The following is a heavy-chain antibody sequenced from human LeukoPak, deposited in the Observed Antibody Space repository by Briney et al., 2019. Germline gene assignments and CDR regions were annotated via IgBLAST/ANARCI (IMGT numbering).Heavy chain of an antibody. V-gene: IGHV3-23*01. CDR2: IRVSGGGAT. CDR3: ATEEGVGPLSRVFDV. CDR1: GFTFSVYA. Sequence: PGGSLRLSCAASGFTFSVYAMTWVRQAPGKGLEWVSTIRVSGGGATYYADSVQGRFTISRDNSQNILYLQMSSLRAQDTAVYYCATEEGVGPLSRVFDVWGQGTVVTVSS. D-gene: IGHD1-26*01. J-gene: IGHJ3*01.